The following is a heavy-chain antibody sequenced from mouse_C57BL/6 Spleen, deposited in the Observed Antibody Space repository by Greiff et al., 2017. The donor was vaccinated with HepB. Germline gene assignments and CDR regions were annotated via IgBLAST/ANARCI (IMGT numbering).Heavy chain of an antibody. CDR2: IYPGDGDT. CDR3: AREGDYYGGY. V-gene: IGHV1-82*01. Sequence: QVQLQQSGPELVKPGASVKISCKASGYAFSSSWMNWVKQRPGKGLEWIGRIYPGDGDTNYNGKFKGKATLTADKSSSTAYMQLSSLTSEASAVYFCAREGDYYGGYWGQGTTLTVSS. CDR1: GYAFSSSW. D-gene: IGHD1-1*01. J-gene: IGHJ2*01.